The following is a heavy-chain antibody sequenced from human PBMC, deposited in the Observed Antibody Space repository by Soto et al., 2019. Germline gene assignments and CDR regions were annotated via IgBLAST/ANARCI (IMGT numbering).Heavy chain of an antibody. Sequence: QVQLVDSGGGVVQPGRSLRLSCAASGFIFRDYGMHWVRQPPGKGLEWVATIKYDGSQQYYADSVKGRFPISRDNSKNTLFLQMNSLTTDDTAVYYWARDASWQLLRSYFDSWGQGTLVTVSS. CDR2: IKYDGSQQ. CDR3: ARDASWQLLRSYFDS. V-gene: IGHV3-33*01. J-gene: IGHJ4*02. D-gene: IGHD1-26*01. CDR1: GFIFRDYG.